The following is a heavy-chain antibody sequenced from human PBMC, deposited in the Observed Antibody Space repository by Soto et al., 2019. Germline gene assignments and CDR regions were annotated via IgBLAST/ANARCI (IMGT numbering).Heavy chain of an antibody. CDR3: ARDADSSGLHY. D-gene: IGHD6-19*01. J-gene: IGHJ4*02. CDR1: GFTVSGMF. CDR2: IYPAGPT. Sequence: GSLRLSCAASGFTVSGMFMNWVRQAPGKGLEWVSVIYPAGPTYYADSVKGRFTISRDNSKNTLFLQLNNLRAEDTAVYYCARDADSSGLHYWGQGILVTVSS. V-gene: IGHV3-53*01.